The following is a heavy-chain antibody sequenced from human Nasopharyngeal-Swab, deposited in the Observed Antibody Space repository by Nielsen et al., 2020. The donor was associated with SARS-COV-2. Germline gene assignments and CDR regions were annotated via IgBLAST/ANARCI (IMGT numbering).Heavy chain of an antibody. V-gene: IGHV3-53*05. CDR2: IYSGGST. J-gene: IGHJ4*02. CDR1: GFTVSSNY. CDR3: ASGESDYYYDSSGYYKGY. D-gene: IGHD3-22*01. Sequence: GGSLRLSCAASGFTVSSNYMSWVRQAPGKGLEWVSVIYSGGSTYYADSVKGRFTISRDNSKNTLYLQMNSLRAEDTAVYYCASGESDYYYDSSGYYKGYWGQGTLVTVSS.